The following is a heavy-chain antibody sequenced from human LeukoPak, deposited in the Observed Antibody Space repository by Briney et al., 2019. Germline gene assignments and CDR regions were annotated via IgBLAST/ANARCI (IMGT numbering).Heavy chain of an antibody. CDR1: GGSFSGYY. CDR3: AREFPMVRGESGFDY. Sequence: PSETLSLTCAVYGGSFSGYYWSWIRQPPGKGLEWIGEINHSGSTNYNPSLKSRVTISVDTSKNQFSLKLSSVTAADTAVYYCAREFPMVRGESGFDYWGQGTLVTVSS. CDR2: INHSGST. J-gene: IGHJ4*02. V-gene: IGHV4-34*01. D-gene: IGHD3-10*01.